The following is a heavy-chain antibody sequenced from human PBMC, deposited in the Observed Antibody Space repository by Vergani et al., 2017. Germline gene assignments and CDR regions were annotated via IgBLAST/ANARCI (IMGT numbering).Heavy chain of an antibody. CDR2: ISYDGTNK. J-gene: IGHJ4*02. V-gene: IGHV3-30-3*01. CDR1: GFTFGDHG. D-gene: IGHD6-19*01. Sequence: QVQLVESGGGAIQPGRSLRLSCAASGFTFGDHGFHWVRRPPGKGLEWVALISYDGTNKYYTNSVRGRFTISRDNAKNSLYLQMNSLRAEDTAVYYCARDLQAGDSSGWYGTYDYWGQGTLVTVSS. CDR3: ARDLQAGDSSGWYGTYDY.